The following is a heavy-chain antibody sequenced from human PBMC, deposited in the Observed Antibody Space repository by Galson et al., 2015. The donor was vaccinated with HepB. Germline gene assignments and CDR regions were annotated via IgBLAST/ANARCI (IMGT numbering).Heavy chain of an antibody. CDR3: ARIRRRGNVGVVTGRDFDQ. Sequence: TLSLTCIVSGGSISSSSYYWGWIRQPPGKGLEWIGSLYYSGNAYYNPSLKGQLTISVDMSKSQFSLRLRSVTAADTAVYYCARIRRRGNVGVVTGRDFDQWGQGTLVTVSS. CDR1: GGSISSSSYY. V-gene: IGHV4-39*07. CDR2: LYYSGNA. D-gene: IGHD2-21*02. J-gene: IGHJ4*02.